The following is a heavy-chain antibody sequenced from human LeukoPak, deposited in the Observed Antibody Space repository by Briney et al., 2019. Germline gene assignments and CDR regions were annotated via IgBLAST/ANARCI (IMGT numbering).Heavy chain of an antibody. V-gene: IGHV3-33*08. CDR1: VFTVSRHG. Sequence: GGSLRLSCAASVFTVSRHGMHWVRQAPGKGLEWVAVIWYDGSNKYFADSVKGRVTISRDNSKNTVYLQMNSLRAEDTAVYYCARDRIAAAGGGFDNWGQGTLVTVSP. D-gene: IGHD6-13*01. CDR2: IWYDGSNK. J-gene: IGHJ4*02. CDR3: ARDRIAAAGGGFDN.